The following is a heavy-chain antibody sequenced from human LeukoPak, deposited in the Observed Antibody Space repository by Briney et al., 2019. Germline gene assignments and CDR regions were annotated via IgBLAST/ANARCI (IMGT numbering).Heavy chain of an antibody. Sequence: GASVKVSCKASGYTFSGYYMHWVRQAPGQGLEWMGRINPNSGGTNYVQKFQGRVTMTRDTSISTAYMERSRLRSDDTAVYYCARDWVNRWLGYCSSTSCAAFDYWGQGTLVTVSS. CDR1: GYTFSGYY. CDR2: INPNSGGT. D-gene: IGHD2-2*01. J-gene: IGHJ4*02. CDR3: ARDWVNRWLGYCSSTSCAAFDY. V-gene: IGHV1-2*06.